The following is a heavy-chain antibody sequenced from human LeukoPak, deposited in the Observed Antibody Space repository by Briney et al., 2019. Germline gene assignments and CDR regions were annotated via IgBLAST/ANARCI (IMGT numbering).Heavy chain of an antibody. CDR2: ISSSGSTI. J-gene: IGHJ6*02. V-gene: IGHV3-11*01. D-gene: IGHD2-15*01. Sequence: GGSLRLSCAASGFTFSDYYMSWIRQAPGKGLEWVSYISSSGSTIYYADSVKGRFTISRDNAKNSLYLQMNSLRAEDTAVYYCARVQGCGGSCYAGSPTRYYYYGMDVWGQGTTVTVSS. CDR3: ARVQGCGGSCYAGSPTRYYYYGMDV. CDR1: GFTFSDYY.